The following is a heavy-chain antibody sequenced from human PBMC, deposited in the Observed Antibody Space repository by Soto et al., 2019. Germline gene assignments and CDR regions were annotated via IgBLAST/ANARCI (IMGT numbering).Heavy chain of an antibody. CDR2: IKSKTDGGTT. CDR1: GFTFSNGW. Sequence: GGSLRLSCAASGFTFSNGWMSWVRQAPGNVLEWVGRIKSKTDGGTTDYAAPVNGRFTISRDDSKNTLYLQMNSLKTEDTAVYYCTTPGPMIVVVDAFDIWGQGTMGTVSS. CDR3: TTPGPMIVVVDAFDI. D-gene: IGHD3-22*01. J-gene: IGHJ3*02. V-gene: IGHV3-15*01.